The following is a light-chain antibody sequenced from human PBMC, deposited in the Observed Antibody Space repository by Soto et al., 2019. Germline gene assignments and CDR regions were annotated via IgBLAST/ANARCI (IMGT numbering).Light chain of an antibody. CDR2: TTS. J-gene: IGKJ1*01. CDR1: QPISDY. CDR3: QHHYNTPRT. Sequence: DIPMTQSPSSLSASVGDRVTITCRTSQPISDYLNWYQQKPGKAPTLLIYTTSNLQSGVPSRFSGSGSATHFTLTISSLQPEDFATYYCQHHYNTPRTFGQGTKGEI. V-gene: IGKV1-39*01.